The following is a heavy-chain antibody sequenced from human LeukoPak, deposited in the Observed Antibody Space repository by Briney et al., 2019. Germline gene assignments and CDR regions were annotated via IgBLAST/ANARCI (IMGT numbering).Heavy chain of an antibody. V-gene: IGHV4-34*01. D-gene: IGHD3-10*01. Sequence: SETLSLTCAVYGGSFSGYYWSWIRQPPGKGLEWIGEINHSGSTNYNPSLKSRVTISVDTSKNQFSLKLSSVTAADTAVYYCARGKVSGSYLSDYWGQGTLVTVSS. J-gene: IGHJ4*02. CDR3: ARGKVSGSYLSDY. CDR2: INHSGST. CDR1: GGSFSGYY.